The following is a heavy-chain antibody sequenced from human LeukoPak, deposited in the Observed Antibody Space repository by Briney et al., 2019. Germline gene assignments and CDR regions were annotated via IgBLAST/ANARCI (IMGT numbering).Heavy chain of an antibody. CDR2: IYYSGST. V-gene: IGHV4-59*01. Sequence: SETLSLTCTVSGGSISSYYWSWIRQPPGKGLEWIGYIYYSGSTNYNPALKSRVTISVDPSKNQFTLKLSSVTAADTAVYYCARGRYGWLPFDYWGQGTLVTVSS. D-gene: IGHD3-16*01. CDR1: GGSISSYY. J-gene: IGHJ4*02. CDR3: ARGRYGWLPFDY.